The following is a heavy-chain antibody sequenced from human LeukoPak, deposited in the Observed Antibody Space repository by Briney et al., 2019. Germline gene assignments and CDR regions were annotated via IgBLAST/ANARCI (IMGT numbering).Heavy chain of an antibody. CDR1: GGSISSYY. D-gene: IGHD2-15*01. CDR3: ARDGVPDCSGGSCPTSLDY. V-gene: IGHV4-59*12. Sequence: PSETLSLTCTVSGGSISSYYWSWIRQPPGKGLEWIGYIYYSGSTYYNPSLKSRVTISVDTSKNQFSLKLSSVTAADTAVYYCARDGVPDCSGGSCPTSLDYWGQGTLVTVSS. CDR2: IYYSGST. J-gene: IGHJ4*02.